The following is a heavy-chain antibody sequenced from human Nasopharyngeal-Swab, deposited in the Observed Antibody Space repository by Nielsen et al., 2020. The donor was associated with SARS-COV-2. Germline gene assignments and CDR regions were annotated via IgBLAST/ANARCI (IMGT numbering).Heavy chain of an antibody. CDR3: ARQGLGISQLGD. CDR1: GGTFSSYA. J-gene: IGHJ4*02. CDR2: IIPILGIA. V-gene: IGHV1-69*04. D-gene: IGHD2/OR15-2a*01. Sequence: SVKVSCKASGGTFSSYAISWVRQAPGQGLEWMGRIIPILGIANYAQKFQGRVTITADKSTSTAYMELSSLRSEDTAMYYCARQGLGISQLGDWGQGTLVTVSS.